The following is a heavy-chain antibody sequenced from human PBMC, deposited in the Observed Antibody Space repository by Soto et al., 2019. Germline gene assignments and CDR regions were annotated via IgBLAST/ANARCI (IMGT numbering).Heavy chain of an antibody. Sequence: QVQLVQSGAEVQKPGASVKVSCKASGYTFTSFDINWVRQATGQGLEWMGWMSPNSGNTGYAQKFQGRVTMTRTTSISTAYMELSGLRSEDTAVYYCARLIIDYLDFDYWGQGTLVTVSS. D-gene: IGHD3-16*01. CDR2: MSPNSGNT. CDR3: ARLIIDYLDFDY. CDR1: GYTFTSFD. J-gene: IGHJ4*02. V-gene: IGHV1-8*01.